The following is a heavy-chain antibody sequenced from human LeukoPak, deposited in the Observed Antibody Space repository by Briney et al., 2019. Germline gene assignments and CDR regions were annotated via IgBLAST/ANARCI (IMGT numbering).Heavy chain of an antibody. J-gene: IGHJ4*02. CDR3: ARDHYYDSSGYYY. D-gene: IGHD3-22*01. V-gene: IGHV1-69*05. Sequence: SVKVSCKASGSTFSSYAISWVRQAPGQGLEWMGGIIPIFGTANYAQKFQGRVTITTDESTSTAYMELSSLRSEDTAVYYCARDHYYDSSGYYYWGQGTLVTVSS. CDR2: IIPIFGTA. CDR1: GSTFSSYA.